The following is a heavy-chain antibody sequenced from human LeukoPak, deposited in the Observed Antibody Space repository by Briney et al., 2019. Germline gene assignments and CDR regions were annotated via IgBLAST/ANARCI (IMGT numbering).Heavy chain of an antibody. V-gene: IGHV4-34*01. D-gene: IGHD3-10*01. CDR3: ARGIPSQYYYGSGSLFDY. CDR2: INHSGGT. J-gene: IGHJ4*02. CDR1: GGSFSGYY. Sequence: KPSETLSLTCAVYGGSFSGYYWSWIRQPPGKGLEWIGEINHSGGTNYNPSLKSRVTISVDTSKNQFSLKLSSVTAADTAVYYCARGIPSQYYYGSGSLFDYWGQGTLVTVSS.